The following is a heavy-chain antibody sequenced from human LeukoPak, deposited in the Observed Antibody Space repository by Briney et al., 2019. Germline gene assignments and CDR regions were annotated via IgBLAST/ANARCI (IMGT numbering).Heavy chain of an antibody. CDR1: GFTFSGFW. CDR2: IKYDGSDK. V-gene: IGHV3-7*04. J-gene: IGHJ4*02. CDR3: VRGGGSFDS. Sequence: GGSLRPSCAASGFTFSGFWMSWVRQAPTKGLEWVANIKYDGSDKHYVDSVKGRFTVSRDNANNSLYLQMNSLRAEDTAVYYCVRGGGSFDSWGQGTLVTVSS. D-gene: IGHD3-16*01.